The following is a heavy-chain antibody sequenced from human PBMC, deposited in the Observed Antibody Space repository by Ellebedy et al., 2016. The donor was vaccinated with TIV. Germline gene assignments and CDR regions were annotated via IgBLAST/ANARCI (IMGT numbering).Heavy chain of an antibody. CDR2: ISYDGSKK. CDR1: GFTFSSYA. V-gene: IGHV3-30*04. J-gene: IGHJ4*02. CDR3: ARDFQEYTNGWTYYFDY. D-gene: IGHD6-19*01. Sequence: GGSLRLSCAASGFTFSSYAMHWVRQAPGKGLEWVAVISYDGSKKSYADSVKGRFTISRDNSKNTLYLQMNSLRAEDTAVYYCARDFQEYTNGWTYYFDYWGQGTLVTVSS.